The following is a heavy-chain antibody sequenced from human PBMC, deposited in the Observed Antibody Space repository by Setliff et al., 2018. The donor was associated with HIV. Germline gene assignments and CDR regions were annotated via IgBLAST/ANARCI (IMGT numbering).Heavy chain of an antibody. J-gene: IGHJ3*02. V-gene: IGHV1-69*13. CDR2: IIPMYNIP. CDR1: GGTLTNYV. Sequence: SVKVSCKTSGGTLTNYVITWVRQAPGQGLEWMGIIIPMYNIPTYAQKFQGRVTFTADESTSTAYMELSSLSPEDTAVYYCARGQTGIAAAAFGGGSAWSDEGFDIWGQGTMVTVSS. D-gene: IGHD6-13*01. CDR3: ARGQTGIAAAAFGGGSAWSDEGFDI.